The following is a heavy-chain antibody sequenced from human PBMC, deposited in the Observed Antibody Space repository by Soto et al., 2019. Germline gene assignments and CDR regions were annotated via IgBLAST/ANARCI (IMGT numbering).Heavy chain of an antibody. CDR3: AREGYSSSWLPYYYYMDV. Sequence: ASVKVSCKASGYTFTSYGISWVRQAPGQGLEWMGWISAYNGNTNYAQKLQGRVTMTTDTSTSTAYMELRSLRSDDTAVYYCAREGYSSSWLPYYYYMDVWGKGTTVTVSS. CDR2: ISAYNGNT. D-gene: IGHD6-13*01. CDR1: GYTFTSYG. J-gene: IGHJ6*03. V-gene: IGHV1-18*01.